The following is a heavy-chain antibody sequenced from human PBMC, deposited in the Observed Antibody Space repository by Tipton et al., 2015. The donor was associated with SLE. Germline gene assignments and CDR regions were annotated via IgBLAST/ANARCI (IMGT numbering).Heavy chain of an antibody. CDR3: ARGYPMDH. D-gene: IGHD2-2*01. Sequence: TLSLTCTVSGGSISSYSWSWIRQPAGKGLEWIGRIYTSGTTDYNSSLKGRITISVDMSKNQFYLRLRSVTAADAAVYYCARGYPMDHWGQGTLVTVSS. V-gene: IGHV4-4*07. J-gene: IGHJ4*02. CDR1: GGSISSYS. CDR2: IYTSGTT.